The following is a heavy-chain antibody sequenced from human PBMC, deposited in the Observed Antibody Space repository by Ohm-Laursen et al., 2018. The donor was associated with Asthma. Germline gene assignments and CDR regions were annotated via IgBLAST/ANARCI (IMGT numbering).Heavy chain of an antibody. CDR2: ISYDGSNK. Sequence: SLRLSCSASGFTFSSYGMHWVRQAPGKGLEWVAVISYDGSNKHYADSVKGRFTISRDNSKNTLYLQMNSLRAEDTAVYYCARDSGRFGELLLNISGYWGQGTLVTVSS. CDR3: ARDSGRFGELLLNISGY. V-gene: IGHV3-30*03. CDR1: GFTFSSYG. J-gene: IGHJ4*02. D-gene: IGHD3-10*01.